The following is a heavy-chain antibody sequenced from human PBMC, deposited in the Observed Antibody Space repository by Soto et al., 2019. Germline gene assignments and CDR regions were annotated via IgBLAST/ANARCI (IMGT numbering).Heavy chain of an antibody. CDR2: IYHGGST. D-gene: IGHD2-15*01. CDR3: ARMHPDIIIFDF. V-gene: IGHV4-30-2*02. Sequence: SETLSLTCAVSGGSISSGGYSWSWIRHPPGKGLEWLGYIYHGGSTYYNPSLKSRVTISVDRSKNQFSLKLSSVTAADTAVYYCARMHPDIIIFDFWGRGTLVTVSS. J-gene: IGHJ4*02. CDR1: GGSISSGGYS.